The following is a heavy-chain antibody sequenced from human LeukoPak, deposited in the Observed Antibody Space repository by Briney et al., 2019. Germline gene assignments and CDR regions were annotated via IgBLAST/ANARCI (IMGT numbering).Heavy chain of an antibody. V-gene: IGHV4-34*01. J-gene: IGHJ4*02. CDR3: TRMTTGHDY. CDR1: GVSFDDYY. D-gene: IGHD4-17*01. Sequence: SETLSLTCAVSGVSFDDYYWAWVRQTPGKGLEWIGEINHSGYANDSPSLKSRVTLSIDTSRKQFSLNLRSVTVADAGTYYCTRMTTGHDYWGQGTLVTVSS. CDR2: INHSGYA.